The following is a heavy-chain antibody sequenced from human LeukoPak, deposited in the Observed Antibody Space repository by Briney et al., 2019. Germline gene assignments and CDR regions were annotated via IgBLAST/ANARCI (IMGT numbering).Heavy chain of an antibody. CDR3: AKEGDYDILTGYYPGEGAFDI. J-gene: IGHJ3*02. Sequence: GGSLRLSCAASGFTFSSYAMSWVRQAPGKGLEWVSAIGGSGGSTYYADSVKGRFTISRDNSKNTLYLQMNSLRAEDTAVYYCAKEGDYDILTGYYPGEGAFDIWGQGTMVTVSS. D-gene: IGHD3-9*01. CDR1: GFTFSSYA. CDR2: IGGSGGST. V-gene: IGHV3-23*01.